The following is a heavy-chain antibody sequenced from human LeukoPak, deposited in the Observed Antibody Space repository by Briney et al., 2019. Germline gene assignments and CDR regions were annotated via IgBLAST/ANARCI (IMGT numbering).Heavy chain of an antibody. CDR2: ISGSGGDT. CDR3: AKDSLRYCSSTSCYKGLFDY. J-gene: IGHJ4*02. Sequence: GGSLRLSCAASGFTFSNYAMTWVRQAPGKGLEWVSAISGSGGDTYYADSVKGRFTISRDNSKNMLYLQMNSLRAEDTAVYYCAKDSLRYCSSTSCYKGLFDYWAREPWSPSPQ. V-gene: IGHV3-23*01. D-gene: IGHD2-2*02. CDR1: GFTFSNYA.